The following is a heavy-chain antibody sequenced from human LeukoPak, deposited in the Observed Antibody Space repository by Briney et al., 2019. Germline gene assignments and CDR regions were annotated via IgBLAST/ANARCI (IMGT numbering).Heavy chain of an antibody. V-gene: IGHV1-2*02. Sequence: ASVTVSCKASGYTFTSYYMHWVRQAAGQGLEWMGWINPNSGGTNYAQKFQGRVTMTRDTSISTAYMELSRLRSDDTGVYYCASSDIVVVPAVRRFDPWGQGTLVTVSS. CDR3: ASSDIVVVPAVRRFDP. CDR1: GYTFTSYY. CDR2: INPNSGGT. J-gene: IGHJ5*02. D-gene: IGHD2-2*01.